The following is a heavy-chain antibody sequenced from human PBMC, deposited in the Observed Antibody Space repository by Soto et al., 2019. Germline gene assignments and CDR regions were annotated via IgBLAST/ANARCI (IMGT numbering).Heavy chain of an antibody. CDR2: INWNGGST. CDR3: ARAKYSGGPRRGTDAFDI. Sequence: EVQLVESGGGVVRPGGSLRLSCAASGFTFDDYGMSWVRQAPGKGLEWVSGINWNGGSTGYADSVKGRFTISRDNAKNSLYLQMSSLRAEDAALYYCARAKYSGGPRRGTDAFDIWGQGTMVIVSS. V-gene: IGHV3-20*04. J-gene: IGHJ3*02. CDR1: GFTFDDYG. D-gene: IGHD1-26*01.